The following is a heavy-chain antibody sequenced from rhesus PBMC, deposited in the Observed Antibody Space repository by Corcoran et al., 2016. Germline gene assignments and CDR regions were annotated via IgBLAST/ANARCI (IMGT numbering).Heavy chain of an antibody. D-gene: IGHD1-38*01. V-gene: IGHV4-80*01. Sequence: QVQLQESGPGLVKPSETLSLTCTVSGASISSYWWSWIRQPPGKGLGWIGEINGSSGSTNYNPSLKGRVTISRDTSKNPFSRKLSSVTAADTAVYYCAIDLPGGYWGQGVLVTVSS. CDR1: GASISSYW. CDR2: INGSSGST. J-gene: IGHJ4*01. CDR3: AIDLPGGY.